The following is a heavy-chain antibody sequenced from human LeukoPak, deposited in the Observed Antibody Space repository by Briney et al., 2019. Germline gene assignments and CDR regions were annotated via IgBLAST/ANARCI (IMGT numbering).Heavy chain of an antibody. Sequence: PRASVKVSCKASGYTFTGYYVHWVRQAPGQGLEWMGWINPNSGGTNYAQRFQGRVTMTRDTSISTAYMELNRLISDDTAMYYCARGSIVGATFDYFDYWGQGTLVTVSS. CDR2: INPNSGGT. CDR3: ARGSIVGATFDYFDY. V-gene: IGHV1-2*02. J-gene: IGHJ4*02. D-gene: IGHD1-26*01. CDR1: GYTFTGYY.